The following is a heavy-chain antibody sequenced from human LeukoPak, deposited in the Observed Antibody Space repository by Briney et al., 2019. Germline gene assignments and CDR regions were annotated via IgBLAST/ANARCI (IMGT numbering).Heavy chain of an antibody. CDR1: GFTVSSNY. D-gene: IGHD3-10*01. CDR2: IYSGGST. J-gene: IGHJ4*02. CDR3: ARDASVRGASDY. Sequence: GGSLRLSCAASGFTVSSNYMSWVRQAPGKGLEWVSVIYSGGSTYYVDSVKGRFTISRDNSKNTLYLQMNSLRAEDTAVYYCARDASVRGASDYWGQGTLVTVSS. V-gene: IGHV3-53*01.